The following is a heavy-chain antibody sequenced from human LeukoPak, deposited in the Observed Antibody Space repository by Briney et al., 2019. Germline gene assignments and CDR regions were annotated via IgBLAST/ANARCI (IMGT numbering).Heavy chain of an antibody. CDR2: IGYDGSNK. D-gene: IGHD5-24*01. CDR1: GFSFSSYG. V-gene: IGHV3-33*08. J-gene: IGHJ4*02. Sequence: GGSLRLSCAASGFSFSSYGIHWVRQAPGKGLEWVAVIGYDGSNKYYADSVKGRFTISRDNSKNTVYLQMNSLRAEDTAVYYCARDSRGWYFDYWGQGTLVTVSS. CDR3: ARDSRGWYFDY.